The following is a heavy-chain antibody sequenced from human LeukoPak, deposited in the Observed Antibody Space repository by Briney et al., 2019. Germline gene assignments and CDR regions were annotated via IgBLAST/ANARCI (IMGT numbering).Heavy chain of an antibody. V-gene: IGHV7-4-1*02. CDR1: GYTFTSYA. D-gene: IGHD3-22*01. Sequence: GASVKVSCKASGYTFTSYAMDWVRQAPGQGLEWMGWISTNTGNPTYAQGFTGRFVFSLDTSVSTAYLQISSLKAEDTAVYYCARGSYYDSSGYYYYYGMDVWGQGTTVTVSS. CDR3: ARGSYYDSSGYYYYYGMDV. J-gene: IGHJ6*02. CDR2: ISTNTGNP.